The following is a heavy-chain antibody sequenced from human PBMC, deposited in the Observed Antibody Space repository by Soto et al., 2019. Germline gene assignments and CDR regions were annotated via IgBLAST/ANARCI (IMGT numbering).Heavy chain of an antibody. CDR1: GGSISGYY. CDR2: SHHNGST. J-gene: IGHJ5*02. V-gene: IGHV4-59*12. CDR3: AREQRRYNWFDP. Sequence: SETLSLTCTVFGGSISGYYWSWIRQPPGKGLEWIGYSHHNGSTNYNPSLKSRVTISVDRSKNQFSLKLSSVTAADTAVYYCAREQRRYNWFDPWGQGTLVTVSS.